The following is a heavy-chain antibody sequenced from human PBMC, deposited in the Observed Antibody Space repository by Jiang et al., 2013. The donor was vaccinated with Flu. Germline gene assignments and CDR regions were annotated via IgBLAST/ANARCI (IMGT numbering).Heavy chain of an antibody. CDR2: LKAKLDGGTT. Sequence: MSWVRPGSREGGWSGLAVLKAKLDGGTTDYAAPVKGRFTISRDDSKNTLYLQMNSLKTEDTAVYYCTWFDAPLLTNWGQGTLVTVSS. J-gene: IGHJ4*02. D-gene: IGHD3-10*01. CDR3: TWFDAPLLTN. V-gene: IGHV3-15*01.